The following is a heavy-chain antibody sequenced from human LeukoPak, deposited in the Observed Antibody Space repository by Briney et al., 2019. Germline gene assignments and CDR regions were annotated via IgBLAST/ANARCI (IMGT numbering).Heavy chain of an antibody. Sequence: GGALRHSSAASGVSFFSYSMNWGRQAPGEGLEWVSYIIISSTVVYYVDSVKGRFTISTDNTTNSLYLQLNSLRDADTAAYFCGGQVYYGMDVWGQGTTVTVSS. CDR3: GGQVYYGMDV. CDR2: IIISSTVV. V-gene: IGHV3-48*02. J-gene: IGHJ6*02. CDR1: GVSFFSYS.